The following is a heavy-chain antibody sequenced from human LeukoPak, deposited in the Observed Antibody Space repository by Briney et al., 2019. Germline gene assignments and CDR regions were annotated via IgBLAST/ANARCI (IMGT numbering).Heavy chain of an antibody. CDR2: IIPIFGTA. Sequence: PVKVSCKASGGTFSSYAISWVRQAPGQGLEWMGGIIPIFGTANYAQKFQGRVTITADESTSTAYMELSSLRSEDTAVYYCASPDIVATINYYGMDVWGQGTTVTVSS. CDR3: ASPDIVATINYYGMDV. D-gene: IGHD5-12*01. J-gene: IGHJ6*02. CDR1: GGTFSSYA. V-gene: IGHV1-69*01.